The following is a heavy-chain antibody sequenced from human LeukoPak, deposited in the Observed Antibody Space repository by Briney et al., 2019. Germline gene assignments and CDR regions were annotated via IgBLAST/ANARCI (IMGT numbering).Heavy chain of an antibody. V-gene: IGHV5-51*01. CDR2: IYPGDSDT. Sequence: GESLKISCKGSGYSFTTYWIGWVRQMPGKGLEWMGIIYPGDSDTTYSPSFQGQVTISADKSISTAYLQWSSLKASDTAMYYCARLDSAGYSSGWYGMDVWGQGTTVTVSS. CDR1: GYSFTTYW. CDR3: ARLDSAGYSSGWYGMDV. J-gene: IGHJ6*02. D-gene: IGHD6-19*01.